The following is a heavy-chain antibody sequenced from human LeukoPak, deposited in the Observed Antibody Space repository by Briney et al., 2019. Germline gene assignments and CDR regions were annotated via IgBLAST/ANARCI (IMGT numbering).Heavy chain of an antibody. Sequence: GGSLRLSCAASGFTFSSYWMSWVRQAPGKGLEWVSAISGSGGSTYYADSVKGRFTISRDNSKNTLYLQMNGLRAEDTAVYYCAKGYYDYAQNYFDYWGQGTLVTVSS. CDR2: ISGSGGST. CDR3: AKGYYDYAQNYFDY. J-gene: IGHJ4*02. CDR1: GFTFSSYW. V-gene: IGHV3-23*01. D-gene: IGHD3-16*01.